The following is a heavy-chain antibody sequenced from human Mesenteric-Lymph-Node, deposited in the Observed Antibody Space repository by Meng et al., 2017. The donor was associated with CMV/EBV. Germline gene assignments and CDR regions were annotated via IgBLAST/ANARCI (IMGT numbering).Heavy chain of an antibody. J-gene: IGHJ4*02. D-gene: IGHD4-23*01. CDR2: INHSGST. CDR3: ARHPRWLKSEGGFNY. V-gene: IGHV4-34*01. CDR1: GGSFSGYY. Sequence: QVQLQQWGAGLVKPSETLSLTCAVYGGSFSGYYWSWIRQPPGKGLEWIGEINHSGSTNYNPSLKSRVTISVDTSKNQFSLKLSSVTAADTAVYYCARHPRWLKSEGGFNYWGQGTLVTVSS.